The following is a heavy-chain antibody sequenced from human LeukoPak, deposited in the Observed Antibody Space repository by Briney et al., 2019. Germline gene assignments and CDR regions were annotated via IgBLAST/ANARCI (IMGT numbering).Heavy chain of an antibody. CDR2: IYETGST. CDR3: VRPDDNSFDF. J-gene: IGHJ3*01. CDR1: GGSFSGYY. Sequence: SETLSLTCAVYGGSFSGYYWSWIRQPPGRGLEWIGNIYETGSTNYNPSLKSRVTISVDTSKNQFSLKLSSVTAADTAVYYCVRPDDNSFDFWGQGTMVTVSS. V-gene: IGHV4-34*01. D-gene: IGHD3-9*01.